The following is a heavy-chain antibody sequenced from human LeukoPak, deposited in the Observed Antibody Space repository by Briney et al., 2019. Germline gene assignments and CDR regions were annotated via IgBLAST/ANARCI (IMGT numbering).Heavy chain of an antibody. D-gene: IGHD2-2*01. J-gene: IGHJ6*03. CDR2: ISSSGSTI. CDR3: AREGYCSSTSCSRSSYYYYYMDV. V-gene: IGHV3-11*01. Sequence: GRSLRLSCAASGFTFSDYHMSWIRQAPGKGLEWVSYISSSGSTIYYADSVKGRFTISRDNAKNSLYLQMNSLRAEDTAVYYCAREGYCSSTSCSRSSYYYYYMDVWGKGTTVTVSS. CDR1: GFTFSDYH.